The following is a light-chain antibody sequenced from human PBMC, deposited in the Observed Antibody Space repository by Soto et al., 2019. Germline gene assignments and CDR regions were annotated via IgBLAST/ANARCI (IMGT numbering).Light chain of an antibody. Sequence: QSVLTQPPSVSAAPGQKVTISCSGSSSNIGNKYVSWYQQLPGTAPKLLIYDNNKRPSGIPDRFSGSKSGTSATLGITGLQTGDEADYYCGTWDSSLSYVVFGGGTKLTVL. V-gene: IGLV1-51*01. CDR3: GTWDSSLSYVV. CDR1: SSNIGNKY. CDR2: DNN. J-gene: IGLJ2*01.